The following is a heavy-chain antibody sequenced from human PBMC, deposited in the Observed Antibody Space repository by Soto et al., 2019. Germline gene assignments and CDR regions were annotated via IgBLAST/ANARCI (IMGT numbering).Heavy chain of an antibody. CDR3: ARGGIAAAGRPYDAFDI. V-gene: IGHV1-2*04. Sequence: ASVKVSCTASGYTLTGYYMHWVRQAPGQGLEWMGWINPNSGGTNYAQKFQGWVTMTRDTSISTAYMELSRLRSDDTAVYYCARGGIAAAGRPYDAFDIWGQGTMVTVSS. CDR1: GYTLTGYY. CDR2: INPNSGGT. D-gene: IGHD6-13*01. J-gene: IGHJ3*02.